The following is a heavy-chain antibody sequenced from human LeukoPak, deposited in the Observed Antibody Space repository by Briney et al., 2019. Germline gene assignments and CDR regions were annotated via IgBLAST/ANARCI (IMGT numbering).Heavy chain of an antibody. D-gene: IGHD3-16*01. J-gene: IGHJ4*02. Sequence: AGGSLRLSCTGSGFTFGDYVMSWVRQAPGKGLEWVSGITNSGENTYYADSVKGRFTISRDNSKNTLFLEMNSLRVEDTAVYYCAKGRGFRVWDPWDNWGQGTLITVSS. CDR1: GFTFGDYV. V-gene: IGHV3-23*01. CDR3: AKGRGFRVWDPWDN. CDR2: ITNSGENT.